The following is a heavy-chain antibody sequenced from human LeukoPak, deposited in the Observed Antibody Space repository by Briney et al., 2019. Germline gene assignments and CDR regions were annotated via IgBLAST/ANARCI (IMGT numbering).Heavy chain of an antibody. CDR2: INHSRST. CDR3: ARGFPPPDYYYYMDV. Sequence: ASETLSLTCAVYGGSFSGYYWSWIRQPPGKGLEWIGEINHSRSTNYNPSLKSRVTISVDTSKNQFSLKLSSVTAADTAVYYCARGFPPPDYYYYMDVWGKGTTVTVSS. D-gene: IGHD1-14*01. V-gene: IGHV4-34*01. CDR1: GGSFSGYY. J-gene: IGHJ6*03.